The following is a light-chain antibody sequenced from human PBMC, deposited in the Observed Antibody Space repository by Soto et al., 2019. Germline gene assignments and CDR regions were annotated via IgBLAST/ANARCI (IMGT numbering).Light chain of an antibody. Sequence: EIVMTQSPATLSVSPGERATLSCRASQSVSSNLAWYQQKPGQAPRLLIYGASTRATGIPARFSGSGSGTEFTLTISSLQSEDFAVYYCKQYNNWPPTFGQGTKVDNK. J-gene: IGKJ1*01. CDR2: GAS. CDR1: QSVSSN. V-gene: IGKV3-15*01. CDR3: KQYNNWPPT.